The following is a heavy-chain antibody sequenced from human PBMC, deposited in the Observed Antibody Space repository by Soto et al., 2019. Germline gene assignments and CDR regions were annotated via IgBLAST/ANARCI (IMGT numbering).Heavy chain of an antibody. J-gene: IGHJ6*02. V-gene: IGHV3-66*01. D-gene: IGHD2-2*01. CDR3: ARDYIVLVPAAMEYYYFGMDV. Sequence: PGGSLRLSCAASGLTVSTDYMSWVRQAPGKGLEWVSLIYGGGKTFYADSVKGRFTISRDNSKNTLYLQMNSLRAEDTAVYYCARDYIVLVPAAMEYYYFGMDVWGQGTTVTVSS. CDR1: GLTVSTDY. CDR2: IYGGGKT.